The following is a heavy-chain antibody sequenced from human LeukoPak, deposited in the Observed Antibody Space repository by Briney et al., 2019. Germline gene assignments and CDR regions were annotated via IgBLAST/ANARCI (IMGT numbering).Heavy chain of an antibody. D-gene: IGHD4-17*01. CDR2: IKQDESDK. CDR1: GFTFSSYA. CDR3: ARDTAGDLDN. Sequence: GGSLRFSCAASGFTFSSYAMAWVRQPPGKGLEWVANIKQDESDKNYVDSVKGRFAISRDNAKNSLYLQMNNLRAEDTAVYYCARDTAGDLDNWGQGTLVTVSS. J-gene: IGHJ4*02. V-gene: IGHV3-7*01.